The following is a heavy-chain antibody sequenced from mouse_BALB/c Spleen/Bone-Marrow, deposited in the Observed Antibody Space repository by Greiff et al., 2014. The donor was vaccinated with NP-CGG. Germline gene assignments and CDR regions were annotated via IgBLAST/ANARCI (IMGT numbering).Heavy chain of an antibody. CDR2: IYPGSGST. CDR3: TRTPITTVVAETMDY. D-gene: IGHD1-1*01. Sequence: LQQSGSELVRPGASVKLSCKASGYTFTSYWMHWVKQRPGQGLEWIGSIYPGSGSTNYDEKFKTKATLTVDTSSSTAYMQHSSLTSEDSAVYYYTRTPITTVVAETMDYWGQGTSVTVSS. V-gene: IGHV1S22*01. J-gene: IGHJ4*01. CDR1: GYTFTSYW.